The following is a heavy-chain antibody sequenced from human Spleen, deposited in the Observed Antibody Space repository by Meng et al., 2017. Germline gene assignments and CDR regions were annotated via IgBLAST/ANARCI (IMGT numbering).Heavy chain of an antibody. Sequence: GESLKISCAASGFTFSSHGMYWVRQPPGKGLEWVAVIWYDESNKYYADSVWGRFTISRDNDKNSLYLQMNSLRAEDAAVYYCARRDYYDSSGYFPAFDIWGQGTMVTVSS. CDR2: IWYDESNK. CDR3: ARRDYYDSSGYFPAFDI. V-gene: IGHV3-33*03. CDR1: GFTFSSHG. D-gene: IGHD3-22*01. J-gene: IGHJ3*02.